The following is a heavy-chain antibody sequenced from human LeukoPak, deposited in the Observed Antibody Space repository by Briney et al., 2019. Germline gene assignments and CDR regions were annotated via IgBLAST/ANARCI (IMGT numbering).Heavy chain of an antibody. CDR1: GDSISNRDYY. Sequence: SETLSLTCTVSGDSISNRDYYWGWICRPPGKGLEWIGTVYFTGRTYYNPSLTSRVTMSVDTSKNEFSLNLRSVTAADTAMYYCARLVRYWGQGTLVTVSS. CDR3: ARLVRY. V-gene: IGHV4-39*01. CDR2: VYFTGRT. J-gene: IGHJ4*02.